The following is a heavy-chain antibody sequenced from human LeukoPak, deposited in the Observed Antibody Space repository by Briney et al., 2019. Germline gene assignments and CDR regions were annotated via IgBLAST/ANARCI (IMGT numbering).Heavy chain of an antibody. CDR2: ISISSSYI. J-gene: IGHJ4*02. CDR1: GFTFSNAW. Sequence: GGSLRLSCAASGFTFSNAWMSWGRQAPGKGLEWVSSISISSSYIYYADSVKGRFTISRDNAKNSLYLQMNSLRAEDTAVYYCARVLPRSGSYHFDYWGQGTLVTVSS. V-gene: IGHV3-21*01. D-gene: IGHD1-26*01. CDR3: ARVLPRSGSYHFDY.